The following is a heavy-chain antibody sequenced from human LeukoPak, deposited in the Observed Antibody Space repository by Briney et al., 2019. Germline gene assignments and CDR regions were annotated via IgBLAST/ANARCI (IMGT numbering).Heavy chain of an antibody. V-gene: IGHV4-59*01. Sequence: SETLSLTCTVSGGSISSYYWSWIRQPPGKGLEWIGCIYYSGSTNYNPSLKSRVTISVDTSKIQFSLKLNSVTAADTAVYYCARGQELSVDAFDIWGQGTMVTVSS. CDR2: IYYSGST. J-gene: IGHJ3*02. CDR3: ARGQELSVDAFDI. D-gene: IGHD3-16*02. CDR1: GGSISSYY.